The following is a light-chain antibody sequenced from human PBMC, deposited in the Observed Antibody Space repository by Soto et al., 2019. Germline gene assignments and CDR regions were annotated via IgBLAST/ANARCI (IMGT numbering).Light chain of an antibody. V-gene: IGKV1-5*03. Sequence: DNQMTPSPFALAASVGARAPLPCRASQNISGLLAWYQQKPGKAPNLLIYKASSLESGVPSRFSGSGSGTEFTLTISSLQPDDFATFYCQQYSTYSRAFGQGTKVDIK. CDR3: QQYSTYSRA. CDR1: QNISGL. J-gene: IGKJ1*01. CDR2: KAS.